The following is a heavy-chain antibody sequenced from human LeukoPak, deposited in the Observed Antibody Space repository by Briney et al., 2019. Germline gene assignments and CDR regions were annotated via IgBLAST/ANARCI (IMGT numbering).Heavy chain of an antibody. CDR3: ARGEDSSSWCFDY. V-gene: IGHV1-46*01. CDR2: INPSGGST. D-gene: IGHD6-13*01. CDR1: GYTFTSYH. J-gene: IGHJ4*02. Sequence: ASVNDSCKASGYTFTSYHMHWVRQAPGQGLEWMGIINPSGGSTSYAQKLQDTVTMTRDTSTSTVYMELSSLRSEDTAVYYCARGEDSSSWCFDYWGQGTLVTVSS.